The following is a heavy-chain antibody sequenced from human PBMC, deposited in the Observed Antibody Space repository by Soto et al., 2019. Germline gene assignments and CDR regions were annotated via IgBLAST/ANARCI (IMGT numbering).Heavy chain of an antibody. V-gene: IGHV4-4*02. J-gene: IGHJ4*02. CDR2: IYHSGST. D-gene: IGHD3-10*01. CDR1: NGSITYSNW. Sequence: QVQLQESGPGLVKPSGTLSLTCDVSNGSITYSNWWTWVSQSPGKGLEWIGEIYHSGSTNYNPSLKSRVALSVDKSQNQFSLKLNSVTAADTAVYYCARGYGAGRYYHDWGQGTLVTVSP. CDR3: ARGYGAGRYYHD.